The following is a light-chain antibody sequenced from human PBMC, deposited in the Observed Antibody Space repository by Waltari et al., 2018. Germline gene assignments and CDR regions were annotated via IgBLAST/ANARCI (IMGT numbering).Light chain of an antibody. CDR3: QQYGSSPRT. J-gene: IGKJ3*01. Sequence: CRARQSVSSSYLAWYQQKPGQAPRLLIYGASSRATGIPDRFSGSGSGTDFTLTISRLEPEDFAVYYCQQYGSSPRTFGPGTKVDIK. CDR2: GAS. V-gene: IGKV3-20*01. CDR1: QSVSSSY.